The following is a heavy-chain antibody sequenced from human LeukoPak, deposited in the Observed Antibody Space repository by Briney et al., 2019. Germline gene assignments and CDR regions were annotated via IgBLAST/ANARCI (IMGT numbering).Heavy chain of an antibody. CDR3: ARDPLSTNDFDI. CDR2: INYSGST. CDR1: GDSVTGYL. J-gene: IGHJ3*02. V-gene: IGHV4-59*02. D-gene: IGHD1-1*01. Sequence: SETLSLTCTVFGDSVTGYLLNWVRQPPGKGLEWIGYINYSGSTNYNPSLKSRVTISVDTSKNQFSLKLSSVTAADTAVYFCARDPLSTNDFDIWGQGTMVTVSS.